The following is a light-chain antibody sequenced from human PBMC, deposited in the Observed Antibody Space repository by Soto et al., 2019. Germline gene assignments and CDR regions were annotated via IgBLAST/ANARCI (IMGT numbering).Light chain of an antibody. Sequence: QSSLPQPASLSGSPGQSITISCTGTGSDIGAYNYVSWYQQHPGKAPKLIIYGVTHRPSGVSTRFSASKSAYTASLTISGLQAEDEADYYCSSFTTSYFYVFGPGTKVNVL. CDR3: SSFTTSYFYV. V-gene: IGLV2-14*01. CDR1: GSDIGAYNY. CDR2: GVT. J-gene: IGLJ1*01.